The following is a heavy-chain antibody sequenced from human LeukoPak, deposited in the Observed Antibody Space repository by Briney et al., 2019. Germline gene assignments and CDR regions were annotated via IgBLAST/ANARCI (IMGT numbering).Heavy chain of an antibody. D-gene: IGHD6-19*01. CDR1: GFTFRSYA. J-gene: IGHJ4*02. CDR3: ARDRLAVAGTYYLDY. Sequence: GGSLRLSCAASGFTFRSYAMHWVRQAPGKGLEWASYISSSSGTIYYADSVKGRFTISRDKAKNSLYLQMNSLRDEDTGVYFCARDRLAVAGTYYLDYWGQGTLVTVSS. CDR2: ISSSSGTI. V-gene: IGHV3-48*02.